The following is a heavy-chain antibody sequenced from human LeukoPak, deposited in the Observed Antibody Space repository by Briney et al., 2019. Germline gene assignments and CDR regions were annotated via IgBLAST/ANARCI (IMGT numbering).Heavy chain of an antibody. Sequence: ASVKVSCKASGYTFTSYGISWVRQAPGQGLEWMGWISAYNGNTNYAQKLQGRVTMTTDTSTSTAYMELRSLRSDDTAVYYRARGPMNGTTKIRFDPWGQGTLVAVSS. CDR3: ARGPMNGTTKIRFDP. CDR2: ISAYNGNT. J-gene: IGHJ5*02. V-gene: IGHV1-18*01. CDR1: GYTFTSYG. D-gene: IGHD1-1*01.